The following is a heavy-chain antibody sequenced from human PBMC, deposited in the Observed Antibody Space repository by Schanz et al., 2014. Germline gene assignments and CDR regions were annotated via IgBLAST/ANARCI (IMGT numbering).Heavy chain of an antibody. D-gene: IGHD6-19*01. CDR3: AASSGWHPSTDY. J-gene: IGHJ4*02. CDR1: GFGFSSYS. V-gene: IGHV3-21*05. Sequence: EVQLVESGGGLIQPGGSLRLSCAASGFGFSSYSMNWVRQAPGKGLEWVSYIRDSGTYTNYADSVKGRFTISRDNAKSSLYLQMNSLRVEDTAVYYCAASSGWHPSTDYWGQGTLVTVSS. CDR2: IRDSGTYT.